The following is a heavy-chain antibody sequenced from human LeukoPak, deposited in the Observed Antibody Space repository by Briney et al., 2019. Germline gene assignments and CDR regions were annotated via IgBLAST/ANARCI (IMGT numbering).Heavy chain of an antibody. J-gene: IGHJ4*02. CDR3: ASPGYCSSTSCYADAFDI. CDR1: GFTFSSYW. Sequence: GGSLRLSCAASGFTFSSYWMSWVRQAPGKGLEWVANIKQDGSEKYYVDSVKGRFTISRDNAKNSLYLQMNSLRAEDTAVYYCASPGYCSSTSCYADAFDIWGQGTLVTVSS. D-gene: IGHD2-2*01. CDR2: IKQDGSEK. V-gene: IGHV3-7*01.